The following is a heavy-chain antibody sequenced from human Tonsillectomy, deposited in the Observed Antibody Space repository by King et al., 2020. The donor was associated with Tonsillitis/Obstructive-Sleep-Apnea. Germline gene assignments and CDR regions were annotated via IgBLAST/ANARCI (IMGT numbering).Heavy chain of an antibody. CDR2: ISYDGSNK. CDR1: GFTFSIYA. D-gene: IGHD3-22*01. J-gene: IGHJ3*02. V-gene: IGHV3-30*04. Sequence: VQLVESGGGVVQPGRSLRLSCAASGFTFSIYAIHWVRQAPGKGLEWVAVISYDGSNKYYADSVKGRFTISRDNSKNTLDLQMNSLIAEDTAVYYCAREGIYDSSGYADAFDIWGQGTMVTVSS. CDR3: AREGIYDSSGYADAFDI.